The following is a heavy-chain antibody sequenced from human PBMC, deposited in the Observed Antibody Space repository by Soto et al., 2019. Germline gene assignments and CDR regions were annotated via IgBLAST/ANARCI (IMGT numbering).Heavy chain of an antibody. D-gene: IGHD3-10*01. CDR1: GYTFTGYY. V-gene: IGHV1-2*04. CDR3: AIYGSRSYFLYTDF. Sequence: ASVKVSCKASGYTFTGYYMHWVRQAPGQGLEWMGWINPNSGGTNYAQKFQGWVTMTRDTSISTAYMELSRLRSDDTAVYYCAIYGSRSYFLYTDFWGQGTLVTVS. CDR2: INPNSGGT. J-gene: IGHJ4*02.